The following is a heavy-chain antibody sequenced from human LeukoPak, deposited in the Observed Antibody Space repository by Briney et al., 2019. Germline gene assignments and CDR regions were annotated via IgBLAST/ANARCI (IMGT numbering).Heavy chain of an antibody. Sequence: GGSLRLSCAASGFTFSSYEMNWVRQAPGKGLEWVSYISSSGSTIYYADSVKGRFTFSRDIAKKSLFLQMTSLRAEDTAVYYCARGGPAAGRFDYWGQGTLVTVSS. J-gene: IGHJ4*02. CDR3: ARGGPAAGRFDY. V-gene: IGHV3-48*03. CDR2: ISSSGSTI. CDR1: GFTFSSYE. D-gene: IGHD6-13*01.